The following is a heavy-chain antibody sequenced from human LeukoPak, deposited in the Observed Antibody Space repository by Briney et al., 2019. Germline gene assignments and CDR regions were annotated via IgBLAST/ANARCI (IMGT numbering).Heavy chain of an antibody. CDR1: GFTFSSYW. CDR2: IKQDGSEK. J-gene: IGHJ5*02. CDR3: ARDLTLTGTPHNWFDP. Sequence: PGGSLRLSCAASGFTFSSYWMSWVRQAPGKGLEWVANIKQDGSEKYYVDSVKGRFTISRDNAKNSLYLQMNSLRAEDTAVYYCARDLTLTGTPHNWFDPWGQGTLVTVSS. D-gene: IGHD1/OR15-1a*01. V-gene: IGHV3-7*01.